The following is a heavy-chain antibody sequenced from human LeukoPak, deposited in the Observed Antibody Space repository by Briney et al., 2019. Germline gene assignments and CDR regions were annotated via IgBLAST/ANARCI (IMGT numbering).Heavy chain of an antibody. V-gene: IGHV3-30*04. D-gene: IGHD6-19*01. CDR3: ARDIRVAGLDY. J-gene: IGHJ4*02. CDR2: ISYDGSNK. Sequence: GGSLRLSCAASGFTFSSYAMHWVRQAPGKGLEWVAVISYDGSNKYYADSVKGRFTISRDNSKNTLYLQMNSLRAEDTAVYYCARDIRVAGLDYWGQGTLVTVSS. CDR1: GFTFSSYA.